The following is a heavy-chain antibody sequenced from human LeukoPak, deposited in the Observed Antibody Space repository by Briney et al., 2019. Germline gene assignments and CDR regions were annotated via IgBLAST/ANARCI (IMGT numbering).Heavy chain of an antibody. Sequence: ASVKVSCKVSGYTLTKLSMHWVRQATGQGLEWMGWMNPNSGNTGYAQKFQGRVTMTRNTSISTAYMELSSLRSEDTAVYYCARGTYSSSWYYYYYYMDVWGKGTTVTISS. CDR2: MNPNSGNT. CDR3: ARGTYSSSWYYYYYYMDV. CDR1: GYTLTKLS. D-gene: IGHD6-13*01. J-gene: IGHJ6*03. V-gene: IGHV1-8*01.